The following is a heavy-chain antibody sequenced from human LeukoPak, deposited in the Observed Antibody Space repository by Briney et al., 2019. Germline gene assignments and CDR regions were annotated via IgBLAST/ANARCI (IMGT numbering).Heavy chain of an antibody. CDR2: IYYSGST. CDR1: GGSVSSYY. V-gene: IGHV4-59*02. D-gene: IGHD5-18*01. Sequence: SESLSLTCTVSGGSVSSYYWSWIRQPPGKGLEWIGYIYYSGSTNYNPSLKSRVTISVDTSKNQFSLKLSSVTAADTAVYYCARGDTAMVRWGQGTLVTVSS. J-gene: IGHJ4*02. CDR3: ARGDTAMVR.